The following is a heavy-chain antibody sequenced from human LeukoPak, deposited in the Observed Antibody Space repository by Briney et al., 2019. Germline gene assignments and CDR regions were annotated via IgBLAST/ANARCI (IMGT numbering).Heavy chain of an antibody. V-gene: IGHV5-51*01. CDR3: ARGHIVLMVYAIRDNWFDP. D-gene: IGHD2-8*01. Sequence: GESLKISCKGSGYSFTSYWIGWVRQMPGKGLEWMGIIYPGDSDTRYSPSFQGQVTISADKSISTAYLQWSSLKASDTAMYYCARGHIVLMVYAIRDNWFDPWGQGTLVTVSS. CDR2: IYPGDSDT. CDR1: GYSFTSYW. J-gene: IGHJ5*02.